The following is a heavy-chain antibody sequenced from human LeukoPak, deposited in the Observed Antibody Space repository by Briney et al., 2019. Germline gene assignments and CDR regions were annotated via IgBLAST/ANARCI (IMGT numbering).Heavy chain of an antibody. CDR1: GLNFSSYS. V-gene: IGHV3-48*02. CDR2: ISSDSRTI. CDR3: ARYGSGTSYITNYFDY. D-gene: IGHD3-10*01. Sequence: GGSLRLSCAASGLNFSSYSMNWVRQAPGKGLEWVSYISSDSRTIYYAGSVKGRFTIYRDNAKNSLYLQMKSLRDEDTAVYYCARYGSGTSYITNYFDYWGQGTLVTVSS. J-gene: IGHJ4*02.